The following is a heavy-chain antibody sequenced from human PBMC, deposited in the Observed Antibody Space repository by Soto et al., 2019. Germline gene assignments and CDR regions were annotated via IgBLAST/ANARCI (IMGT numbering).Heavy chain of an antibody. Sequence: QVQLQESGPGLVKPSETLSLTCTVSGGSISSYYWSWIRQPPGKGLEWIGYIYYSGSTNYNPSLKSRVTISVDTSKNQFSLKLSSVTAADTAVYYCARWGAAAGTEMYYFDYWGQGTLVTVSS. CDR2: IYYSGST. D-gene: IGHD6-13*01. V-gene: IGHV4-59*01. CDR1: GGSISSYY. J-gene: IGHJ4*02. CDR3: ARWGAAAGTEMYYFDY.